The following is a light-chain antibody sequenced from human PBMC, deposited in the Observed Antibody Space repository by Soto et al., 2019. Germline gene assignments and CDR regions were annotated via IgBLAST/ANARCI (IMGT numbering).Light chain of an antibody. J-gene: IGKJ1*01. Sequence: EIVLTQSPGTLSLSPGERATLSCRASQSVSSNYLGWYQQKPGQAPRLIIYGASSRATGIPDRFSGSGSGTDFTLTISRLEPEDFAVYYCQQYGTSVWTLGQGTKVDIK. CDR1: QSVSSNY. V-gene: IGKV3-20*01. CDR2: GAS. CDR3: QQYGTSVWT.